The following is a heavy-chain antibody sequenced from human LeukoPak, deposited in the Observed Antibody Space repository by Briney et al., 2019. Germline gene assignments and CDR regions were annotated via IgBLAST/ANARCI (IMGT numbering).Heavy chain of an antibody. CDR2: IIPIFGTA. V-gene: IGHV1-69*05. CDR1: GGTFSSYA. D-gene: IGHD4-17*01. J-gene: IGHJ3*02. Sequence: SVKVSCKASGGTFSSYAISWVRQAPGQGLEWMGGIIPIFGTANYAQKFQGRVTITTDESTSTAYMELSSLRSEDTAVYYCAGMAWDYGQPRGAFDIWGQGTMVTVSS. CDR3: AGMAWDYGQPRGAFDI.